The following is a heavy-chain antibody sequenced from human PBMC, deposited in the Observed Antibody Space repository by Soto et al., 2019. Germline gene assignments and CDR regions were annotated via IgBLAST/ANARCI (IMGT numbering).Heavy chain of an antibody. D-gene: IGHD1-26*01. V-gene: IGHV6-1*01. CDR3: AKEGGNHYYYYAMDV. Sequence: SQXLSLTCAISGDSVSSNSAAWRSIRKTRSRGLEWLGRTFYRSKWYNDYAVSVKGRITINPDTSKNLFSLQLNSVTPEDTAVYYCAKEGGNHYYYYAMDVWGQGTTVTVSS. J-gene: IGHJ6*02. CDR2: TFYRSKWYN. CDR1: GDSVSSNSAA.